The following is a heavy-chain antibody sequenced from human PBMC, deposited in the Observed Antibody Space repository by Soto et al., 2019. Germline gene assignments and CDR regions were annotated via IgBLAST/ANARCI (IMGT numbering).Heavy chain of an antibody. Sequence: GSCKWSVYTLSRYGISWLRQAPGQGLEWMGWISAYNGNKNYAQKLQGRVTMTTDTSTRTAYMELTSLRSDDTAVYYCASAGYYDSSGYYPGWGQGTLVTVSS. D-gene: IGHD3-22*01. J-gene: IGHJ4*02. CDR3: ASAGYYDSSGYYPG. CDR2: ISAYNGNK. V-gene: IGHV1-18*04. CDR1: VYTLSRYG.